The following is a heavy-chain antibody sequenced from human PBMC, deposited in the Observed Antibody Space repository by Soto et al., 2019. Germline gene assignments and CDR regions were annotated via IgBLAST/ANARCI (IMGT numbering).Heavy chain of an antibody. CDR2: ISSSGSTI. J-gene: IGHJ6*02. Sequence: EVQLVESGGGLVQPGGSLRLSCAASGFTFSSYEMNWVRQAPGKGLEWVSYISSSGSTIYYADSVKGRFTISRDNAKNSLYLQMNSLRAEDTAVYYCARATTTTKYCSGGSCYIQSDYYGMDVWGQGTTVTVSS. CDR3: ARATTTTKYCSGGSCYIQSDYYGMDV. CDR1: GFTFSSYE. V-gene: IGHV3-48*03. D-gene: IGHD2-15*01.